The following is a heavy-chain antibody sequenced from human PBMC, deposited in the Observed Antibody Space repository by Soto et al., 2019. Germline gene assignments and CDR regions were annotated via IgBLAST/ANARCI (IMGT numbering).Heavy chain of an antibody. J-gene: IGHJ4*02. V-gene: IGHV2-5*02. Sequence: QITLNESGPTVVRPTETLTLTCRFSGFSLTTSGVGVGWIRQSPGKAPEWLALISWDDDKRYSASLKSRLTISKDTSKNQVVLTVSDLDPTDTATYYCAHRVLRTVFGLVTTTAIYFDFWGQGTPVAVSS. CDR2: ISWDDDK. CDR3: AHRVLRTVFGLVTTTAIYFDF. D-gene: IGHD3-3*01. CDR1: GFSLTTSGVG.